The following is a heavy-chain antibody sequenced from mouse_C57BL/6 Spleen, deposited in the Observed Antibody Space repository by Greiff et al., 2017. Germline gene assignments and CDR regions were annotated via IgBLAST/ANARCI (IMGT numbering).Heavy chain of an antibody. CDR2: IDPETGGT. J-gene: IGHJ2*01. CDR1: GYTFTDYE. D-gene: IGHD1-1*01. CDR3: TREMDYGRSSYYFDY. V-gene: IGHV1-15*01. Sequence: QVQLKESGAELVRPGASVTLSCKASGYTFTDYEMHWVKQTPVHGLEWIGAIDPETGGTAYNQKFKGKAILTADKSSSTADMELRSLTSEDSAVYYCTREMDYGRSSYYFDYWGQGTPLTVSS.